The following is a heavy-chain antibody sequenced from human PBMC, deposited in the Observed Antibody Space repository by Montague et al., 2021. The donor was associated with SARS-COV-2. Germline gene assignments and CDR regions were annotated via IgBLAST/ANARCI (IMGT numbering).Heavy chain of an antibody. V-gene: IGHV4-4*02. CDR2: IYHSGST. Sequence: SETLSLTCDVSGGSIRSSNWCCGVSQQSGKGREGIGGIYHSGSTNYNKSLKSRGTIIVDKTKNKFSLKLSSVTAADTAVYYCARVHTLWFGELLLAFYYYYGMDVWGQGTPVTVSS. J-gene: IGHJ6*02. CDR3: ARVHTLWFGELLLAFYYYYGMDV. CDR1: GGSIRSSNW. D-gene: IGHD3-10*01.